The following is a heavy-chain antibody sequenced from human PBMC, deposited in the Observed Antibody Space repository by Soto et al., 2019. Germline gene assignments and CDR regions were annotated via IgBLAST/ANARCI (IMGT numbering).Heavy chain of an antibody. CDR3: AKGNAIFGVALPMDV. CDR2: ISYDGSNK. Sequence: QVQLVESGGGVVQPGRSLRLSCAASGFTFSSYGMHWVRQAPGKGPEWVAVISYDGSNKYYGGSVKGRFTVSRDNSKNTLYLRMNSLRVEDTAVYYCAKGNAIFGVALPMDVWGQGTTVTVSS. J-gene: IGHJ6*02. D-gene: IGHD3-3*01. CDR1: GFTFSSYG. V-gene: IGHV3-30*18.